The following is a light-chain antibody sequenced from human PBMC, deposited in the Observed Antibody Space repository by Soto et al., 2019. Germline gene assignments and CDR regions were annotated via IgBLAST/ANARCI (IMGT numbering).Light chain of an antibody. CDR2: DND. Sequence: QSVLTQPPSVSAAPGQKVTISCSGTSSNIGRNYVAWYQQLPGTAPKLLIYDNDKRPSGIPDRVSGSKSGTSATLGITGLQTGDEADYYCGTWDSSLSDAVVFGEGTKVTVL. J-gene: IGLJ2*01. V-gene: IGLV1-51*01. CDR1: SSNIGRNY. CDR3: GTWDSSLSDAVV.